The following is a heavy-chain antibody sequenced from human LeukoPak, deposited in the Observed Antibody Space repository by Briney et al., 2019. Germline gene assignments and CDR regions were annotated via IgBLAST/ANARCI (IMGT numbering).Heavy chain of an antibody. D-gene: IGHD4-17*01. CDR3: GVGDYVRY. J-gene: IGHJ4*02. Sequence: GGSLRLSRVASGFTFTDYCTHLGRKAPGKGLWWVAVISYDGTKKYYADSVKGRFPISRDNSKNTPYLQMNSLRVEDTAVYYCGVGDYVRYWGQGTLVTVSS. CDR1: GFTFTDYC. V-gene: IGHV3-30*03. CDR2: ISYDGTKK.